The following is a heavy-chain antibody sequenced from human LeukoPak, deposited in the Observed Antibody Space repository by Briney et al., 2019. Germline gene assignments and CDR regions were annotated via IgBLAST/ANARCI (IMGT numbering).Heavy chain of an antibody. CDR2: INSIGSYM. CDR1: GFTFSYYT. Sequence: GGSLRLSCAASGFTFSYYTMNWVRQAPGKGLEWVSSINSIGSYMYYADSVKGRFTISRDNAKDSLYLQMSSLRAEDTAVYYCARDLAAARLEFRGQGTLVTVSS. J-gene: IGHJ4*02. V-gene: IGHV3-21*01. D-gene: IGHD6-6*01. CDR3: ARDLAAARLEF.